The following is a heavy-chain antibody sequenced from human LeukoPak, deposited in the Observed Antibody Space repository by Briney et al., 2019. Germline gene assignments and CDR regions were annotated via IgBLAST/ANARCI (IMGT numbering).Heavy chain of an antibody. CDR2: ISSSSSTI. Sequence: GGSLGLSCVASGFTFSSYSMHWVRQAPGKGLEWVSYISSSSSTIYYADPVKGRFTISRDNAKNSLYLQMNSLRAEDTAVYYCARDGGCSSTSCYSRFNWFDPWGQGTLVTVSS. D-gene: IGHD2-2*01. CDR3: ARDGGCSSTSCYSRFNWFDP. V-gene: IGHV3-48*01. J-gene: IGHJ5*02. CDR1: GFTFSSYS.